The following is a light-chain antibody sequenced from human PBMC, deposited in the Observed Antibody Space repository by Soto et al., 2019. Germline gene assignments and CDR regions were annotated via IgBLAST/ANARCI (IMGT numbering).Light chain of an antibody. V-gene: IGKV3-15*01. CDR1: QTINNN. Sequence: VMTQAPATLSVSPGERATLSCRASQTINNNVAWYQLKDGQVPRLVIYGASTRATDIPARFSGSGSGTEFTLTISSLQSEDFALYYCQQYFDWWTFGQGTKVDIK. CDR2: GAS. CDR3: QQYFDWWT. J-gene: IGKJ1*01.